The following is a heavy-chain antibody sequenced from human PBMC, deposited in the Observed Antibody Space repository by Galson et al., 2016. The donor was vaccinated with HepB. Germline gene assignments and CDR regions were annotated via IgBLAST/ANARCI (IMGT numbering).Heavy chain of an antibody. CDR2: ITSDGSST. D-gene: IGHD6-13*01. V-gene: IGHV3-74*01. J-gene: IGHJ4*02. CDR3: ARGPSGSSWGSFDS. Sequence: RLSCAASGFTFSSYWMHWVRQAPGKGLVWVSRITSDGSSTSYADSVKGRFTISRDNARDTLYLQMDSLRAEDTAVYYCARGPSGSSWGSFDSWGQGTLVTVSS. CDR1: GFTFSSYW.